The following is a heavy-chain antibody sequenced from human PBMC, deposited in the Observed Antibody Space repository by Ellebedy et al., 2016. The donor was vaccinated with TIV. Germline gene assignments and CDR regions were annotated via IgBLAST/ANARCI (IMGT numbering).Heavy chain of an antibody. D-gene: IGHD1-26*01. J-gene: IGHJ3*02. Sequence: GGSLRLSXAASGFTFSSYGMHWVRQAPGKGLEWVAVISYDGSNKYYADSVKGRFTISRDNAKNSLYLQMNSLRAEDTALYYCAKDGGSYYHEGAFDIWGQGTMVTVSS. CDR2: ISYDGSNK. CDR3: AKDGGSYYHEGAFDI. V-gene: IGHV3-30*18. CDR1: GFTFSSYG.